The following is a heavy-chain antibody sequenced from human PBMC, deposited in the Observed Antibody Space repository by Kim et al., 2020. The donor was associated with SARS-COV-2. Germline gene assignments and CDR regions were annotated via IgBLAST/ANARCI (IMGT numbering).Heavy chain of an antibody. CDR1: GYTFTTYA. D-gene: IGHD5-12*01. J-gene: IGHJ6*03. V-gene: IGHV7-4-1*02. Sequence: ASVKVSCKASGYTFTTYAMNWVRQAPGQGLEWMGWINTNTGNPTYAQGFTGRFAFSLDTSASTAYLQISSLKAEDTAVYYCARDHSGDPPYYYYYDMDDGGKGTPLTLSS. CDR2: INTNTGNP. CDR3: ARDHSGDPPYYYYYDMDD.